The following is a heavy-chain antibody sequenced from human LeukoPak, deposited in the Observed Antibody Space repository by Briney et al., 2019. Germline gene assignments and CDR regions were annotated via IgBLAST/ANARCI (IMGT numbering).Heavy chain of an antibody. CDR2: IYYSGST. Sequence: PSQTLSLTCTVSGCSISSGGYYWSCIRQRPGKGLEWIGYIYYSGSTYYNPSLKSRVTISVDTSKNQFSLKLSSVTAADTAVYYCATGDQLLYVGLAFDIWGQGKMVTVSS. CDR3: ATGDQLLYVGLAFDI. CDR1: GCSISSGGYY. V-gene: IGHV4-31*03. J-gene: IGHJ3*02. D-gene: IGHD2-2*02.